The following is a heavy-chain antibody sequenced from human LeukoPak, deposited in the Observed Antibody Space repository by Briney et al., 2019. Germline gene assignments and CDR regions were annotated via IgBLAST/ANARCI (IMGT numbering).Heavy chain of an antibody. D-gene: IGHD5-12*01. V-gene: IGHV4-4*07. CDR3: ARDRTGYIGYEGDPFDI. CDR2: IYTDGST. J-gene: IGHJ3*02. CDR1: GGSSSHYY. Sequence: SETLSLSGIVSGGSSSHYYWSWIPQSAGKGLKWIGRIYTDGSTNYNPSLRSRVTMSVDTSKNQFSLKLTSVTAADTAVYYCARDRTGYIGYEGDPFDIWGQGTMVTVSS.